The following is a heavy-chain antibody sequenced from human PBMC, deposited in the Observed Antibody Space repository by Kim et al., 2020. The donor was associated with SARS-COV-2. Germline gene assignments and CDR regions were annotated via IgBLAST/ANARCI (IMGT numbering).Heavy chain of an antibody. Sequence: GGSLRLSCAASGFTFGNYEMNWVRQAPGKGLEWLSFISCDSYSKYYADSVRGRFTISRDNGENSLYLQMDSLTADDTGLYFCVRYSHPYCHGRTCFPPYWSQGSLVTVSS. CDR2: ISCDSYSK. CDR1: GFTFGNYE. V-gene: IGHV3-48*03. J-gene: IGHJ4*01. D-gene: IGHD2-15*01. CDR3: VRYSHPYCHGRTCFPPY.